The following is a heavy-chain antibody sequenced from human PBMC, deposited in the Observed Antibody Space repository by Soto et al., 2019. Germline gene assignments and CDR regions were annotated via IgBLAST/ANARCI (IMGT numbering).Heavy chain of an antibody. CDR3: ARIDSSGYYFDY. D-gene: IGHD3-22*01. V-gene: IGHV3-53*02. CDR2: IYSGGSK. J-gene: IGHJ4*02. CDR1: GFTVSSNY. Sequence: EVQLVETGGGLLQPGGSLRLSCAASGFTVSSNYMSWVRQAPGKGVEWVSVIYSGGSKYYADSVKGRFTISRDNSKNTLYLQMNSLRAEDTAVYYCARIDSSGYYFDYWGQGTLVTVSS.